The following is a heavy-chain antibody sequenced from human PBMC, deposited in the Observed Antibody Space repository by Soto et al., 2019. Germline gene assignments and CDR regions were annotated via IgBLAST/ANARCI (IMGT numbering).Heavy chain of an antibody. D-gene: IGHD3-16*01. Sequence: PGGSLRLSCAASGLTVSTKYMSWVRQAPGKGLEWVSVIYSGGSTFYADSVRGRFTISRDNSKNTVNLQMNSLRAEGTAVYYCARDPWAADYWGQGTLVTVSS. J-gene: IGHJ4*02. V-gene: IGHV3-66*01. CDR3: ARDPWAADY. CDR1: GLTVSTKY. CDR2: IYSGGST.